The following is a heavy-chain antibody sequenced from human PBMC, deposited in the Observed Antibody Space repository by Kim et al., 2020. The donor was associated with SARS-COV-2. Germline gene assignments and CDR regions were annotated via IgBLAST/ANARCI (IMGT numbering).Heavy chain of an antibody. V-gene: IGHV3-30*18. CDR1: GFTFSNYG. J-gene: IGHJ4*02. CDR3: VKEAAFTTIVVDYYFDY. D-gene: IGHD3-22*01. Sequence: GGSLRLSCVASGFTFSNYGMHWVRQAPGKGLEWVGIVSYEGRNPYYAGSVKGRFTISRDNSKNTLYLQMDSLRTEDTALYYCVKEAAFTTIVVDYYFDYWGQGTLVTVSS. CDR2: VSYEGRNP.